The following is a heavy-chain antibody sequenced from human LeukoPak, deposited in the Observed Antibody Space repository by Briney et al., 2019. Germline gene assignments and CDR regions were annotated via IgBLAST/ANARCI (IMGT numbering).Heavy chain of an antibody. CDR3: ARHRNSYNPFDY. V-gene: IGHV4-39*01. D-gene: IGHD1-14*01. CDR1: GGSISSSSYY. CDR2: IYYSGNT. Sequence: SETLSLTCTVSGGSISSSSYYWGWIRQPPGKGLEWIGSIYYSGNTYYNPSLKSRVTISVDTSKNQFSLKLNSVTAADTAVYYCARHRNSYNPFDYWGQGTLVTISS. J-gene: IGHJ4*02.